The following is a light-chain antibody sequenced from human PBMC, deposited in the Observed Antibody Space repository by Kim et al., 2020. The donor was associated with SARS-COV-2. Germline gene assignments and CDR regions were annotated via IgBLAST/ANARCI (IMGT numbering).Light chain of an antibody. V-gene: IGKV1-39*01. J-gene: IGKJ1*01. CDR1: QSISNF. Sequence: DIQLTQSPPSLSASVGDGVAITCRASQSISNFLNWYQQRPGKAPKLLIYAASILQSGVPSRFSGSGSATAFTLTISNLQPEDFATYYCQQSYTTPRTFGQGTKVDIK. CDR2: AAS. CDR3: QQSYTTPRT.